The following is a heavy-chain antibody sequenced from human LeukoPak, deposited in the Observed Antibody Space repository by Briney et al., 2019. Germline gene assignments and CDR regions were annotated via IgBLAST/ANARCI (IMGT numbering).Heavy chain of an antibody. J-gene: IGHJ5*02. CDR1: GGSFSSYY. CDR3: ARGYCSSTSCFRGWGNRLNWFDP. Sequence: SETLSLTCGVYGGSFSSYYWTWIRQPPGKGLEWIGEINHSGSTNYNPSLKSRVTISVDTSKNRFSLKLSSVTAADTAVYYCARGYCSSTSCFRGWGNRLNWFDPWGQGTLVTVSS. V-gene: IGHV4-34*01. D-gene: IGHD2-2*01. CDR2: INHSGST.